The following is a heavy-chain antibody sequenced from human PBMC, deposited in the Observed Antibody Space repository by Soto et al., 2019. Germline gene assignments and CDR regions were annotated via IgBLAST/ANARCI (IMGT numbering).Heavy chain of an antibody. V-gene: IGHV3-23*01. CDR1: GFTFSSYA. CDR2: ISGSGGGT. J-gene: IGHJ3*02. D-gene: IGHD3-10*01. CDR3: AKAGGYMYDAFDI. Sequence: PGVSLRLCCAASGFTFSSYAMHWVRQAPGKGLEWVSAISGSGGGTYYADSVKGRFSISRDDSKNTLSLQMNSLRGDDTAVYYCAKAGGYMYDAFDIWGQGTMVTVSS.